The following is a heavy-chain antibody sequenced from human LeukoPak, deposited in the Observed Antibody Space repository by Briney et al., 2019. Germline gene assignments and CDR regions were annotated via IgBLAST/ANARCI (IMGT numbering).Heavy chain of an antibody. V-gene: IGHV4-59*01. J-gene: IGHJ6*03. CDR2: IYYSGST. CDR3: ARGGEDYGSGSYYNYYYYYMDV. CDR1: GGSISSYY. D-gene: IGHD3-10*01. Sequence: TSETLSLTCTVSGGSISSYYWSWIRQPPGKGLEWIGYIYYSGSTNYSPSLKSRVTISVDTSKNQFSLKLSSVTAADTAVYYCARGGEDYGSGSYYNYYYYYMDVWGKGTTVTISS.